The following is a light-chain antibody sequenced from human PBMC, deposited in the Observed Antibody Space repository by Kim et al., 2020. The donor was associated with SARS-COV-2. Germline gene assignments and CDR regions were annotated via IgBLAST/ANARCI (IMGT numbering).Light chain of an antibody. V-gene: IGLV6-57*03. CDR1: SGSIDSKY. Sequence: GKTVTLSCTRSSGSIDSKYVQWYQQRPGRAPTTVIYEDNQRPSGVPDRFSGSIDISSNSASLTISGLKTEDEAVYYCQCYDSSNQVFGGGTKLTVL. CDR3: QCYDSSNQV. J-gene: IGLJ3*02. CDR2: EDN.